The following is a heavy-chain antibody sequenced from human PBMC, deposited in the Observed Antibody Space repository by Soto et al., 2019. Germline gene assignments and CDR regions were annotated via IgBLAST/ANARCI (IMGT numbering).Heavy chain of an antibody. CDR2: ISYGGST. Sequence: QVQLQESGPGLVKPSQTLSLTCTVSGGSINSGGYCWSWLRQHPGKGLDWIGCISYGGSTSYNPSLKSRVTISGDTSKHQFSLELTSVTAADTAVYYCSRGILVWGQGALITVSS. J-gene: IGHJ4*02. D-gene: IGHD5-18*01. CDR3: SRGILV. CDR1: GGSINSGGYC. V-gene: IGHV4-31*03.